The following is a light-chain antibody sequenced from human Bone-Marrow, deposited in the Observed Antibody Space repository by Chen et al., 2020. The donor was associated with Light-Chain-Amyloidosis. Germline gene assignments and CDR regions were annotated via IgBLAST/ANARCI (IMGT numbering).Light chain of an antibody. CDR1: SGDVGTYNY. CDR2: AVS. V-gene: IGLV2-14*01. J-gene: IGLJ1*01. CDR3: SSFTSSSSYV. Sequence: QSALTQPASVSGSPGQSITISCTGTSGDVGTYNYVSWYQQHPGKAPKVMIYAVSKRPSGVSNLFSGSKAGNTGSLTISGIQAEDEADYYCSSFTSSSSYVFGPGTKVTVL.